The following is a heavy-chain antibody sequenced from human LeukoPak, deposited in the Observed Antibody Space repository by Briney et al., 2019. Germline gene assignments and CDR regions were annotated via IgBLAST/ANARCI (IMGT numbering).Heavy chain of an antibody. CDR2: INPKSGDT. Sequence: APVKVSCKASGYTFIDYYIHWVRQAPGQGLEWMGWINPKSGDTNYAQKFQDRVTMTRDTSTSTGYMELRSLRSEDTAVYYCGRGIQSFDPWGQGTLVTVSS. J-gene: IGHJ5*02. CDR3: GRGIQSFDP. CDR1: GYTFIDYY. V-gene: IGHV1-2*02.